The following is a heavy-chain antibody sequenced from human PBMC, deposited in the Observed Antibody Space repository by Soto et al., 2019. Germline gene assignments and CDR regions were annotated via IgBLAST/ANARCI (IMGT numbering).Heavy chain of an antibody. CDR1: GYTFSTYA. Sequence: QVQLVQSGAEVKKPGASVKVSCKASGYTFSTYAMHWVRQAPGQRPEWMGWVNAANGDTKFSQKFQGRATFTRDTFARSAYMELSRLISEDTAVYYCARGGIVGASDSYYFDYWGQGTLVTVSS. CDR3: ARGGIVGASDSYYFDY. D-gene: IGHD1-26*01. J-gene: IGHJ4*02. V-gene: IGHV1-3*01. CDR2: VNAANGDT.